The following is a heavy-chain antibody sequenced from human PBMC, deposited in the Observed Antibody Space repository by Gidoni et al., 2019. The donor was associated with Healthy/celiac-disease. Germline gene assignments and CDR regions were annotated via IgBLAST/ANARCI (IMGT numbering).Heavy chain of an antibody. D-gene: IGHD6-19*01. Sequence: EVQLLESGGGLVPPGGSLRLSCAASGFPFSSYAMSWVRQAPGKGLEWVSAISGSGGSTYYADSVKGRFTISRDNSKNTLYLQMNSLRAEDTAVYYCAKVWYSSGWSFDYWGQGTLVTVSS. J-gene: IGHJ4*02. CDR3: AKVWYSSGWSFDY. CDR2: ISGSGGST. V-gene: IGHV3-23*01. CDR1: GFPFSSYA.